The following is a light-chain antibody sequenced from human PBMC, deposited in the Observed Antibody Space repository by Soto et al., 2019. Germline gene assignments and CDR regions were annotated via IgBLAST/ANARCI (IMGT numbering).Light chain of an antibody. CDR1: ISDVGGYNL. CDR3: CSYAGGRTYV. Sequence: QPVLTQPASVSGSPGQSIIISCSGGISDVGGYNLVSWYQHHPDKAPKVIIYEGTKWPSGVSTRFSGSKSGNTASLTISGLQAEDEADYYCCSYAGGRTYVFGSGTKVTVL. J-gene: IGLJ1*01. CDR2: EGT. V-gene: IGLV2-23*01.